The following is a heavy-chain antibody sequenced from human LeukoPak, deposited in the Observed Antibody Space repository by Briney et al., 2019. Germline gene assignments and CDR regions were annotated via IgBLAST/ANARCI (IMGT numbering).Heavy chain of an antibody. D-gene: IGHD4-17*01. J-gene: IGHJ4*02. Sequence: GGSLRLSCPGSACTFSRYAMSCVGQAPGKGLEWVSAISGSGGSTYFADSVKGRFTISRDNSKNTLYLQMNSLRAEDTALYYCTKFVGSRWVTTTRLDFWGQGTLVTVSS. CDR3: TKFVGSRWVTTTRLDF. V-gene: IGHV3-23*01. CDR2: ISGSGGST. CDR1: ACTFSRYA.